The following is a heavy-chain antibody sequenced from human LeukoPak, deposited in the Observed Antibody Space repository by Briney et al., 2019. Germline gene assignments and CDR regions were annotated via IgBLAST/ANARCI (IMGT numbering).Heavy chain of an antibody. V-gene: IGHV3-48*04. CDR3: AGGLDDFWSGYYLDY. J-gene: IGHJ4*02. CDR1: GFTFDDYN. Sequence: GGSLRLSCAASGFTFDDYNMNWVRQAPGKGLEWVSYISSGSSTIYYADSVKGRFTISRDNAENSLYLQMNSLRAEDTAVYYCAGGLDDFWSGYYLDYWGQGTLVTVSS. CDR2: ISSGSSTI. D-gene: IGHD3-3*01.